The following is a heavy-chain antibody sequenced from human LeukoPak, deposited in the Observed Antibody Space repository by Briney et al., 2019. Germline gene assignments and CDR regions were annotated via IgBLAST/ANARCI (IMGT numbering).Heavy chain of an antibody. V-gene: IGHV1-2*02. CDR3: ARKAYDSSGLGY. J-gene: IGHJ4*02. Sequence: ASVKVSCKTSGYTFTTYYMHWVRQAPGQGPEWMGWISPNSGGTKYAQKFQGRVTMTRDTSISTAYMELSGLTSDDTAVYSCARKAYDSSGLGYWGQGTLVTVSS. D-gene: IGHD3-22*01. CDR2: ISPNSGGT. CDR1: GYTFTTYY.